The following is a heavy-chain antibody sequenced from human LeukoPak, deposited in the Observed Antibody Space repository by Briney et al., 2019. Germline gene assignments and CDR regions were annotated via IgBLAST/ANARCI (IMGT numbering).Heavy chain of an antibody. CDR1: GFRFSSDW. Sequence: GGSLRLSCVASGFRFSSDWMSWVRQAPGKGLEWVANIKEDGSEKYYVDSVKGRFTISRDNAKNSLYLQMNSLRAEDTAVYYCTRDSDYSNYDWGQGTLVTVSS. CDR3: TRDSDYSNYD. J-gene: IGHJ4*02. D-gene: IGHD4-11*01. V-gene: IGHV3-7*01. CDR2: IKEDGSEK.